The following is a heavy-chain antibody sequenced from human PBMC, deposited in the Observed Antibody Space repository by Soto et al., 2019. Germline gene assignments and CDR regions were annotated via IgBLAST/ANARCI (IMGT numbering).Heavy chain of an antibody. CDR1: GFTFSSYA. CDR2: ISGSGGST. J-gene: IGHJ3*02. V-gene: IGHV3-23*01. CDR3: AKDREGIAVAGGAFDI. Sequence: GGSLRLCCAASGFTFSSYAMSWVRQAPGKGLEWVSAISGSGGSTYYADSVKGRFTISRDNSKDTLYLQMNSLRAEDTAVYYCAKDREGIAVAGGAFDIWGQGTMVTVSS. D-gene: IGHD6-19*01.